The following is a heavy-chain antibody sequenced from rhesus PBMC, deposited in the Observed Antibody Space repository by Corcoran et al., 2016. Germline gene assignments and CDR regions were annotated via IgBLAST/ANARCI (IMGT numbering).Heavy chain of an antibody. D-gene: IGHD3-22*01. CDR3: VRDNNNYVYWYFDL. J-gene: IGHJ2*01. CDR2: ISYSGST. V-gene: IGHV4-122*02. Sequence: QLQLQESGPGLVKPSETLSLTCAVSGYSISSGYGWSWIRQSPGQVLEWIAFISYSGSTSYKPSLKSRVTISRDTSKNQFSLNLNSVTAADTAVYYCVRDNNNYVYWYFDLWGPGTPITISS. CDR1: GYSISSGYG.